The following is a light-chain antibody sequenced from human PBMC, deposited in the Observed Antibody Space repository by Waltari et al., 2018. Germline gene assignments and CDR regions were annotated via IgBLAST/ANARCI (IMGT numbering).Light chain of an antibody. Sequence: QSVLTQPPSASGTPGQRVTISCSGSSSNIGRNSINWYQHFPGKATKLLIYNDNERPLGVPDRFSGAKSGFSASLATSGPQSEYEADYYCAAWEDKANPHYVFGSGTKVTVL. CDR3: AAWEDKANPHYV. CDR2: NDN. CDR1: SSNIGRNS. J-gene: IGLJ1*01. V-gene: IGLV1-44*01.